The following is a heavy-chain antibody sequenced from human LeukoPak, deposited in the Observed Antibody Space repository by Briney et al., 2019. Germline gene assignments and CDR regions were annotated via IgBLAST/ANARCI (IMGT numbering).Heavy chain of an antibody. Sequence: GGSLRLSCAASGFTFSMYSMSWVRQAPGKGLEWVAYIKRYASEKDYVGSFNGRVTISRDNSKNSLYLQLSSLRVDDTAVYYCARWRGDQSEFDSWGQGTLVTVSS. CDR3: ARWRGDQSEFDS. D-gene: IGHD3-10*01. V-gene: IGHV3-7*01. CDR2: IKRYASEK. CDR1: GFTFSMYS. J-gene: IGHJ4*02.